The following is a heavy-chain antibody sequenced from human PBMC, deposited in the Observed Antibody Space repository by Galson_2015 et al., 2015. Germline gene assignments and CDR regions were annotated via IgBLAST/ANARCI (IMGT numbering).Heavy chain of an antibody. V-gene: IGHV3-53*01. CDR1: GFTVSSNY. J-gene: IGHJ6*02. CDR3: ARARGRSSCWYPSGYDYGMDV. Sequence: SLRLSCAASGFTVSSNYMSWVRQAPGKGLEWVSVIYSGGSTYYAASVKGRFTISSDNSTNTLSLQMNSLRAEDTAVYYCARARGRSSCWYPSGYDYGMDVWGQGTTVTVSS. D-gene: IGHD6-19*01. CDR2: IYSGGST.